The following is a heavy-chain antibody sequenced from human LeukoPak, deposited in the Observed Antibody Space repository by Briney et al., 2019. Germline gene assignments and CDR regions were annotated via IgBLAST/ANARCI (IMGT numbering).Heavy chain of an antibody. J-gene: IGHJ6*03. CDR3: ARHSGDYYGSGSYYRSFGYYYMDV. CDR1: GGSISSSNW. D-gene: IGHD3-10*01. Sequence: SGTLSLTCAVSGGSISSSNWWSWVRQPPGKGLEWIGEIYHSGSTNYNPSLKSRVTISVDTSKNQFSLKLSSVTAADTAVYYCARHSGDYYGSGSYYRSFGYYYMDVWGKGTTVTISS. CDR2: IYHSGST. V-gene: IGHV4-4*02.